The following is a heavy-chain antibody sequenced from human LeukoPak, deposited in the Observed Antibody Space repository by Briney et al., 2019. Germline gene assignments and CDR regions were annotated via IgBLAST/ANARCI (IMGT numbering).Heavy chain of an antibody. CDR3: ARDLAPCYYDSSGYYSGPFDY. CDR2: ISSSSSYI. V-gene: IGHV3-21*01. Sequence: KSGGSLRLSCAASGFTFSSYSMNWVRQAPGKGLEWVSSISSSSSYIYYADSVKGRFTISRDNAKNSLYLQMNSLRAEDTAVYYCARDLAPCYYDSSGYYSGPFDYWGQGTLVTVSS. D-gene: IGHD3-22*01. J-gene: IGHJ4*02. CDR1: GFTFSSYS.